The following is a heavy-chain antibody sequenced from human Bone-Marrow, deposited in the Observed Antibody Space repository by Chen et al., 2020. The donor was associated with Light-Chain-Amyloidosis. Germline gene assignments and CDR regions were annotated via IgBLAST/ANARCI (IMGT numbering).Heavy chain of an antibody. CDR3: ARGGGSTIRRGGPDY. Sequence: QVKLVQSGAEVKKPGASVKVSCKASGYTFTSYYMHCVRQTPGQGLEWMGIINTSAGSTSFAQKFQGSVSMPRNTSTSTVYMALRRLRSEETSVYYCARGGGSTIRRGGPDYWGQGTMVTVSS. J-gene: IGHJ4*02. CDR1: GYTFTSYY. CDR2: INTSAGST. V-gene: IGHV1-46*01. D-gene: IGHD5-12*01.